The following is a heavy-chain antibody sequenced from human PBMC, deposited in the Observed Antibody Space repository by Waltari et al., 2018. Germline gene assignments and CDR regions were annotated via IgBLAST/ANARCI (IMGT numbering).Heavy chain of an antibody. Sequence: EVQLVESGGGLIQPGGSLRLSCAASGFTVSSNYMSWVRQAPGKGLEWVAVIYSGVSTYYADAVKGRFTSSRDNSKNTLYLQMNSLRAEDTAVYYCARGVSSSWLYYFDYWGQGTLVTVSS. CDR2: IYSGVST. V-gene: IGHV3-53*01. D-gene: IGHD6-13*01. CDR3: ARGVSSSWLYYFDY. CDR1: GFTVSSNY. J-gene: IGHJ4*02.